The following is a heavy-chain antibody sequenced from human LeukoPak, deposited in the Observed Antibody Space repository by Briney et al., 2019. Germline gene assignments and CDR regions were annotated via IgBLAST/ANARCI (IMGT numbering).Heavy chain of an antibody. CDR2: IYYSGST. CDR3: ARGSSIVARPFDY. Sequence: SETLSLTCTVSGDSISSSSSYWGWIRQPPGEGLEWIGSIYYSGSTYYNTSLKSRVTISVDTSKNQFSLRLSSVTAADAAVYYCARGSSIVARPFDYWGPGALVTVSS. CDR1: GDSISSSSSY. J-gene: IGHJ4*02. D-gene: IGHD6-6*01. V-gene: IGHV4-39*01.